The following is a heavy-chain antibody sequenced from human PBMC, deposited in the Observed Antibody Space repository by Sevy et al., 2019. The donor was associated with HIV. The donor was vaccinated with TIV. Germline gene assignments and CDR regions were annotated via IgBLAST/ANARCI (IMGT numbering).Heavy chain of an antibody. CDR3: ARGSGGRSGWFDP. V-gene: IGHV1-46*01. D-gene: IGHD2-15*01. Sequence: ASVKVSCKASGYTFTSYYMYWVRQAPGQGLEWMGIVNPSGGSTSYAQKFQGRVTMTRDTSTSTVYMELSRRRSEDTAVYYCARGSGGRSGWFDPWGQRTLVTVSS. CDR1: GYTFTSYY. CDR2: VNPSGGST. J-gene: IGHJ5*02.